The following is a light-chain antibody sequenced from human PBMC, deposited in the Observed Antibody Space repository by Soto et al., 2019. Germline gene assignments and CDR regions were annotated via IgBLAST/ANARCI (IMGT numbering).Light chain of an antibody. V-gene: IGKV1-9*01. CDR1: QGISSY. CDR2: AAS. J-gene: IGKJ3*01. Sequence: DIQLTQSPSFLSASVGDRVTITCRASQGISSYLAWYQQKPGKAPKLLIFAASTLQSGVPSRLSGSGSGTEFTLTISSMQPEDFATYYCQQLTSYPFTFGPGTKVDIK. CDR3: QQLTSYPFT.